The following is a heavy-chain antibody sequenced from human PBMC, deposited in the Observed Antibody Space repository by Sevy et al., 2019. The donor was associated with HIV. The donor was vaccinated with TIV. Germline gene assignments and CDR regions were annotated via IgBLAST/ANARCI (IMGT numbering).Heavy chain of an antibody. V-gene: IGHV1-8*01. CDR2: MNPNSGNT. CDR3: AKGYYGFWSGYYYGMGV. Sequence: ASVKVSCKASGYTFTSYDINWVRQATGQGLEWMGWMNPNSGNTGYAQKFQGRVIMTRNTSITTAYMELSSLKSEDTAVYYCAKGYYGFWSGYYYGMGVWGQGTTVTVSS. J-gene: IGHJ6*02. CDR1: GYTFTSYD. D-gene: IGHD3-3*01.